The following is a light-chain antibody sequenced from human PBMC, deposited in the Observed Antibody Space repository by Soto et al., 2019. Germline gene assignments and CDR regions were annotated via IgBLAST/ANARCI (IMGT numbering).Light chain of an antibody. Sequence: QSVLAQSASVSGSPGQSITISCTGTSSDVGTYNVVSWYQQHPGKAPKLIIYEGSRRPSGVSNRFSGSKSGNTASLTISGLQAEDEADYYCCSYAGGSTFVFGGGTQLTVL. CDR1: SSDVGTYNV. CDR3: CSYAGGSTFV. J-gene: IGLJ2*01. CDR2: EGS. V-gene: IGLV2-23*03.